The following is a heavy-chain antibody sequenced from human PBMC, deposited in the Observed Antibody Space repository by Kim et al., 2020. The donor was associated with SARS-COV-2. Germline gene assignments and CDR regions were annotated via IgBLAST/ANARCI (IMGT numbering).Heavy chain of an antibody. V-gene: IGHV1-3*01. D-gene: IGHD3-10*01. Sequence: ASVKVSCKPSGYTFDTYSLYWVRQAPGQRFEWMGWVNGGNGNTRYSQNFQGRLTITRDTYASAAYMELSSLTSKDTAAYYCARGGPGRYNWIDAWGQGTL. CDR1: GYTFDTYS. CDR2: VNGGNGNT. J-gene: IGHJ5*02. CDR3: ARGGPGRYNWIDA.